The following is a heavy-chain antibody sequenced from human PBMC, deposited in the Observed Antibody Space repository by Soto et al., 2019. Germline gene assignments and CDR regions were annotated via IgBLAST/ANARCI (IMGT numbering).Heavy chain of an antibody. Sequence: QMQLVQSGPEVKKPGTSVKVSCKASGFTFTSSAVQWVRQARGQRLEWIGWIVVGSGNTNYAQKFQERVTITRDMSTSTAYMELISLRSEDTAVYYCAADGRAGFDPWGQGTLGTVSS. J-gene: IGHJ5*02. V-gene: IGHV1-58*01. CDR2: IVVGSGNT. CDR3: AADGRAGFDP. CDR1: GFTFTSSA. D-gene: IGHD6-13*01.